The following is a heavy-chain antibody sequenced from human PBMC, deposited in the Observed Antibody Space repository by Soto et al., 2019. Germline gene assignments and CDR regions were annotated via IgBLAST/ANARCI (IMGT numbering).Heavy chain of an antibody. J-gene: IGHJ4*02. CDR3: ARERSPSSSPYFDY. Sequence: QVQLVDSGGGVVQPGRSLRLSCAASGFTFSNYAMHWVRQAPGKGLEWVAVISYDGSNKYYADSVKGRFTISRDNSKKTVYLQMNSLRAEDTAVYYCARERSPSSSPYFDYWGQGTLVTVSS. V-gene: IGHV3-30-3*01. CDR2: ISYDGSNK. CDR1: GFTFSNYA. D-gene: IGHD6-6*01.